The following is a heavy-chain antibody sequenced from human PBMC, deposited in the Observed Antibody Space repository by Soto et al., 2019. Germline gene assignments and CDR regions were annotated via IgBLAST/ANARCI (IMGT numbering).Heavy chain of an antibody. CDR2: IYYSGST. CDR3: ARDLQGVSIFP. Sequence: QVQLQESGPGLVKPSQTLSLTCTVSGGSISSGGYYWSWMRQHPGKGLEWIGYIYYSGSTYYNPSLKSRVTKSVDTSKNQFSLKLSAVTAADTAVYYCARDLQGVSIFPWGQGTLVTVSS. CDR1: GGSISSGGYY. V-gene: IGHV4-31*03. D-gene: IGHD3-3*01. J-gene: IGHJ5*02.